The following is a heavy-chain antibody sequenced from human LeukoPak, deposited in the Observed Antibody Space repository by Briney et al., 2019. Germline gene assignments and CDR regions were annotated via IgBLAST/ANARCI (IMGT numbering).Heavy chain of an antibody. J-gene: IGHJ6*02. Sequence: PSETLSLTCTVSGGSISTSYWSWIRQPPGKGLEWIGSIYDSGRSNYKPSLESRVTTSVHTSKNQFSLKLSSVTAADTAVYYCARRVYGMDVWGQGTTVTVSS. V-gene: IGHV4-59*01. CDR1: GGSISTSY. CDR2: IYDSGRS. CDR3: ARRVYGMDV.